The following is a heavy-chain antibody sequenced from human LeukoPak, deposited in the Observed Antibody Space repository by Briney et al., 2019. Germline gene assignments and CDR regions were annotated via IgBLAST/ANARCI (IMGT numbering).Heavy chain of an antibody. CDR2: IYYSGST. CDR1: GGSISSYY. CDR3: ARGWSGYTVGY. Sequence: PSETLSLTCAVSGGSISSYYWSWIRQPPGKGLEWIGYIYYSGSTNYNPSLKSRVTISVDTSKNQFSLKLRSVTAADTAVYYCARGWSGYTVGYWGQGTQVTVSS. V-gene: IGHV4-59*01. D-gene: IGHD3-3*01. J-gene: IGHJ4*02.